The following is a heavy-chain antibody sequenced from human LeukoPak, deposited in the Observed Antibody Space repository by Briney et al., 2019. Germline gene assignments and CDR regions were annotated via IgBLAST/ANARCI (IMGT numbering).Heavy chain of an antibody. CDR1: GYTFTGYY. CDR2: INPNSGGT. D-gene: IGHD1-7*01. CDR3: ARDLDLTDKGIVY. V-gene: IGHV1-2*02. Sequence: ASVKVSCKASGYTFTGYYMHWVRQAPGQGLEWMGWINPNSGGTNYAQKFQGRVTMTRDTSISTAYMELSRLRSDDTAVYYCARDLDLTDKGIVYGGQGTLVTVSS. J-gene: IGHJ4*02.